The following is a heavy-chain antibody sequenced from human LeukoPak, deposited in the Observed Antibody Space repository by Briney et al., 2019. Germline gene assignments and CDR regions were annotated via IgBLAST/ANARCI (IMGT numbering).Heavy chain of an antibody. V-gene: IGHV1-18*01. Sequence: ASVKVSCKASGYTFTSYGISWVRQAPGQGLEWMGWISAYNGNTNYAQKLQGRVTMTTDTSTSTAYMELRSLRSDDTAVYYCAKHEMVYAMSDAFDIWGQGTMVTVSS. CDR1: GYTFTSYG. CDR3: AKHEMVYAMSDAFDI. D-gene: IGHD2-8*01. CDR2: ISAYNGNT. J-gene: IGHJ3*02.